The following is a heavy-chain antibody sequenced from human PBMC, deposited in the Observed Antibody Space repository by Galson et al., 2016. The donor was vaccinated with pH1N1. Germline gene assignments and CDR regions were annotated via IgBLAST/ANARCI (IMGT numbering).Heavy chain of an antibody. CDR1: GFSVSHNY. J-gene: IGHJ5*01. CDR2: IKEDGGQK. CDR3: ARKGLPDS. V-gene: IGHV3-7*04. Sequence: SLRLSCAASGFSVSHNYMSWVRQAPGKGLEWVANIKEDGGQKYYVDSVKGRFTISRDNAKNSLNLQMNSPRAEDTAVYYCARKGLPDSWGQGTLVTVSS.